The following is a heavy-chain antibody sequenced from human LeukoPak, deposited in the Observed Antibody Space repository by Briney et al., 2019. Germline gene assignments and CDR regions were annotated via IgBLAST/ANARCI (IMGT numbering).Heavy chain of an antibody. V-gene: IGHV4-39*07. Sequence: SETLSLTCTVSGGSISSSSYYWGWIRQPPGKGLEWIGSIYYSGSTYYNPSLKSRVTISVDTSKNQFSLKLSSVTAADTAVYYCARVGYSSGWYLSYFDYWGQGTLVTVSS. CDR3: ARVGYSSGWYLSYFDY. D-gene: IGHD6-19*01. J-gene: IGHJ4*02. CDR2: IYYSGST. CDR1: GGSISSSSYY.